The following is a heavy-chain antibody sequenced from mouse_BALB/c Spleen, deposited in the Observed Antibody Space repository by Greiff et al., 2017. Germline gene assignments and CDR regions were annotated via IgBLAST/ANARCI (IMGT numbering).Heavy chain of an antibody. V-gene: IGHV1S135*01. CDR2: IDPYNGGT. J-gene: IGHJ4*01. CDR1: GYSFTGYN. D-gene: IGHD1-1*02. Sequence: VQLKESGPELGKPGASVKISCKASGYSFTGYNMYWVKQSHRKSLEWIGYIDPYNGGTSYNQKSKGKATLTVDKSSSTAYMHLNSLTSEDSAIYYCAREGGGAMDYWGQGTSVNVSS. CDR3: AREGGGAMDY.